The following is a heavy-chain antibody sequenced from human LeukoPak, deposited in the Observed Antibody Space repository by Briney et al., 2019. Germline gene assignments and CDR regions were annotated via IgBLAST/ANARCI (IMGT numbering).Heavy chain of an antibody. D-gene: IGHD3-22*01. CDR2: MNPNSGNT. V-gene: IGHV1-8*01. CDR3: ARGIDGSGYYYYYMDV. J-gene: IGHJ6*03. CDR1: GYTFTSYD. Sequence: GASVKVSCKASGYTFTSYDINWVRQATGKGLEWMGWMNPNSGNTGFAQKFQGRVTMTRNTSISTAYMELSSLRSEDTAVYYCARGIDGSGYYYYYMDVWGKGTTVTVSS.